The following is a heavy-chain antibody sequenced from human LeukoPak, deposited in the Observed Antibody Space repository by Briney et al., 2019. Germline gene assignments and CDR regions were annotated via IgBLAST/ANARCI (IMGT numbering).Heavy chain of an antibody. Sequence: GGSLRLSCAASGFSFSSYEMNWVRQAPGKGLEWVAYISSGGSSIYYAGSVKGRFTISRDNAKNSLYLQMNSLRAEDTAIYYCATVGRSARPGYWGQGTLVTASS. D-gene: IGHD6-6*01. CDR1: GFSFSSYE. CDR2: ISSGGSSI. J-gene: IGHJ4*02. V-gene: IGHV3-48*03. CDR3: ATVGRSARPGY.